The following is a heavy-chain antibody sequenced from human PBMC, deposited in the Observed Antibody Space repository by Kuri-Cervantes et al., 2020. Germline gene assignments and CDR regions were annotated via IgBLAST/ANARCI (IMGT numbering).Heavy chain of an antibody. CDR2: INHSGST. Sequence: GSLRLSCAVYGGSFSGYYWSWIRQPPGKGLEWIGEINHSGSTNYNPSLKSRVTISVDTSKNQFSLKLSSVTAADTAVYYCARASDSSSWYGKWYFDLWGRGTLVTSPQ. J-gene: IGHJ2*01. CDR3: ARASDSSSWYGKWYFDL. CDR1: GGSFSGYY. D-gene: IGHD6-13*01. V-gene: IGHV4-34*01.